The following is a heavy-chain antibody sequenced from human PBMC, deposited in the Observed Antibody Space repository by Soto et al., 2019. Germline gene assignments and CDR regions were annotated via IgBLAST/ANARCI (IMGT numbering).Heavy chain of an antibody. V-gene: IGHV3-21*01. CDR3: AREGCSSTSCYTYYGMDV. D-gene: IGHD2-2*02. Sequence: EVQLVESGGGLVKPGGSLRLSCAASGFTFSSYSMNWVRQAPGKGLEWVSSISSSSSYIYYADSVKGRFTISRDNAKNSLYLQMNSLRAEDTAVYYCAREGCSSTSCYTYYGMDVWGQGTTVTVSS. J-gene: IGHJ6*02. CDR2: ISSSSSYI. CDR1: GFTFSSYS.